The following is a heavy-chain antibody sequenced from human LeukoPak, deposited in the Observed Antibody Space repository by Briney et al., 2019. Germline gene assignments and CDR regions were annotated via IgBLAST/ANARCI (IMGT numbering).Heavy chain of an antibody. Sequence: PGRSLRLSCAASGFTFDDYAMHWVRQAPGKGLERVSGISWNSGSIGYADSVKGRFTISRDNAKNSLYLQMNSLRAEDTALYYCAKVWIVVAANDAFDIWGQGTMVTVSS. CDR3: AKVWIVVAANDAFDI. CDR1: GFTFDDYA. D-gene: IGHD2-15*01. V-gene: IGHV3-9*01. J-gene: IGHJ3*02. CDR2: ISWNSGSI.